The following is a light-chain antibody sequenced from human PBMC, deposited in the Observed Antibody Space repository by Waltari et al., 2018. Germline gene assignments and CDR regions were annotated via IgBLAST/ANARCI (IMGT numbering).Light chain of an antibody. CDR2: ANT. CDR3: QSYDSSSQLV. Sequence: QSVLTQPPSVSGAPGQRVTISCTGSSSNIGAGYDVHWYQQLPGTAPKLLIYANTNRPSGVPDRFSVSKSGTSASLAITGLQAEDEADYYCQSYDSSSQLVFGGGTKLTVL. J-gene: IGLJ3*02. V-gene: IGLV1-40*01. CDR1: SSNIGAGYD.